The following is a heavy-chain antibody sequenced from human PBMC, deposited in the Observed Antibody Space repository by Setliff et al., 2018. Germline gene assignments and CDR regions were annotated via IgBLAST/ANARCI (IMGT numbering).Heavy chain of an antibody. CDR2: IRHDGGDI. D-gene: IGHD3-16*01. CDR1: GFIFGSDY. Sequence: GGSLRLSCAASGFIFGSDYMGWIRQTPGKGLEWVANIRHDGGDINYVDSVKGRFTISRDNAENSLYLQMDILRVEDTAIYYCARDRGGGLYDYWGQGTLVTVSS. J-gene: IGHJ4*02. CDR3: ARDRGGGLYDY. V-gene: IGHV3-7*03.